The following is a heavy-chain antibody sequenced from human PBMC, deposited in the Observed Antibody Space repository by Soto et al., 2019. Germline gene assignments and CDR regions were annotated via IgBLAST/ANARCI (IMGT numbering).Heavy chain of an antibody. CDR2: ISGYNGNT. CDR1: GYNFSNYD. Sequence: QVQLVQSAAEVRKPGAAVKVSCKTSGYNFSNYDISWVRQAPGQGPEWMGWISGYNGNTHFAQKFQGRVTMATDTSTSTAYMELRNLIFVDTAVYYCARRSIFGVVSVGDYWGQGTLVIVSS. D-gene: IGHD3-3*01. V-gene: IGHV1-18*01. CDR3: ARRSIFGVVSVGDY. J-gene: IGHJ4*01.